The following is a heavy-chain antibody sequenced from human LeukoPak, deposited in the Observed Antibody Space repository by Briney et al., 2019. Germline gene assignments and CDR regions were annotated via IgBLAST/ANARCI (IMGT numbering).Heavy chain of an antibody. V-gene: IGHV4-30-4*01. CDR2: IYYGGST. Sequence: SETVYLTCTVSVGDISSSYYDWSWIRQPPGKGLEWSGYIYYGGSTYYNPSLKSRVTISVDTSKNQFSLKLSSVTAADTAVYYCARGGRLDAAAPYFDYRGQGTLVTVSS. CDR1: VGDISSSYYD. D-gene: IGHD6-13*01. CDR3: ARGGRLDAAAPYFDY. J-gene: IGHJ4*02.